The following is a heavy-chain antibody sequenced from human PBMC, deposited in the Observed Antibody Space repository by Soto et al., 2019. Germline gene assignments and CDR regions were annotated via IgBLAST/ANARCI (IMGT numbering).Heavy chain of an antibody. Sequence: SETLSLTCAVSGGSISSGGYSWSWIRQPPGKGLEWIGYIYHSGSTYYNPSLKSRVTISVDRSKNQFSLKLSSVTAADTAVYYCARWSSYYFDYWGQGTLVTVSS. CDR3: ARWSSYYFDY. CDR1: GGSISSGGYS. J-gene: IGHJ4*02. V-gene: IGHV4-30-2*01. CDR2: IYHSGST.